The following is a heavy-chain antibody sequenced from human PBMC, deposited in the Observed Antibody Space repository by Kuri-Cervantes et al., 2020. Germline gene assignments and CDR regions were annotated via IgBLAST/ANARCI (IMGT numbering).Heavy chain of an antibody. CDR1: GFTFSSYA. J-gene: IGHJ4*02. CDR2: ISGSGGST. Sequence: GESLKISCAASGFTFSSYAMSWVRQAPGKGLEWVSAISGSGGSTCYADSVKGRFTISRDNSKNTLYLQMNSLRAEDTAVYYCAKRKIAARPFDYWGQGTLVTVSS. V-gene: IGHV3-23*01. D-gene: IGHD6-6*01. CDR3: AKRKIAARPFDY.